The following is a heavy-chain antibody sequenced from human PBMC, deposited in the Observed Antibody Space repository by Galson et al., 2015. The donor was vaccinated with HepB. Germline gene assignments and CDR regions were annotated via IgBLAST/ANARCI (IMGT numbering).Heavy chain of an antibody. V-gene: IGHV1-8*02. CDR1: GYTFTDYY. CDR2: MNPNSGNT. CDR3: ARVYCSSTSCPLDY. J-gene: IGHJ4*02. D-gene: IGHD2-2*01. Sequence: SVTVSCKASGYTFTDYYMHWMRQAPGQGLEWMGWMNPNSGNTGYAQKFQGRVTMTRNTSISTAYMELSSLRSEDTAVYYCARVYCSSTSCPLDYWGQGTLVTVSS.